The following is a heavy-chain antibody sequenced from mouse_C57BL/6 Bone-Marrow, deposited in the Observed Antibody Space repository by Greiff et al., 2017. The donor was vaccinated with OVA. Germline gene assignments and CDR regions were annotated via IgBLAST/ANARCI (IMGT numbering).Heavy chain of an antibody. V-gene: IGHV1-80*01. J-gene: IGHJ2*01. CDR2: IYPGDGDT. Sequence: VQVVESGAELVKPGASVKISCKASGYAFSSYWMNWVKQRPGKGLEWIGQIYPGDGDTNYNGKFKGKATLTADKSSSTAYMQLSSLTSEDSAVYFCTRKGGITTVVAPYFDYWGQGTTLTVSS. CDR3: TRKGGITTVVAPYFDY. CDR1: GYAFSSYW. D-gene: IGHD1-1*01.